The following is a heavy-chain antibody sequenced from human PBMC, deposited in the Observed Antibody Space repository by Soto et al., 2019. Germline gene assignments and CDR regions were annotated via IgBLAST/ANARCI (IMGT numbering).Heavy chain of an antibody. Sequence: LSLTCTVSGGSISSYYWSWIRRPPGKGLEWIGYIYYSGSTNYNPSLKSRVTISVDTSKNQFSLKLSSVTAADTAVYYCARERITISGVGNGMEVWGQGTTVTVSS. CDR3: ARERITISGVGNGMEV. CDR1: GGSISSYY. V-gene: IGHV4-59*01. J-gene: IGHJ6*01. CDR2: IYYSGST. D-gene: IGHD3-3*01.